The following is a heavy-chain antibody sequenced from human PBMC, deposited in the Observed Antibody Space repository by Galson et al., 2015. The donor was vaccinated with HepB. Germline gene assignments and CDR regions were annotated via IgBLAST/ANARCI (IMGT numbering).Heavy chain of an antibody. V-gene: IGHV4-39*02. CDR1: GDSINDYNYY. J-gene: IGHJ5*02. D-gene: IGHD6-13*01. CDR3: ARPRGKAAVGSNSWFDP. CDR2: IYYTGST. Sequence: SLTCNVSGDSINDYNYYWGWIRQTPGKGLEWIGNIYYTGSTYYNPSLKNRVTISLDRSKNTFSLRLTSVSAADTAIYFCARPRGKAAVGSNSWFDPWGQGALVTVS.